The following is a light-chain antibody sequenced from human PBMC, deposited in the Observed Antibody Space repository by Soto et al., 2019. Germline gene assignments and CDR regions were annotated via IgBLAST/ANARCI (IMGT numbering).Light chain of an antibody. V-gene: IGKV1-16*02. CDR3: QQYRAYPFT. J-gene: IGKJ3*01. CDR1: QDISNY. CDR2: AAS. Sequence: DIQMTQSPSSLSASVGDRVTITCRASQDISNYVAWFQQKPGRPPKSLIYAASSLQSGVPSKFSGSRSGTDFTLTISSLQPEDFATYFCQQYRAYPFTFGPGTKVDIK.